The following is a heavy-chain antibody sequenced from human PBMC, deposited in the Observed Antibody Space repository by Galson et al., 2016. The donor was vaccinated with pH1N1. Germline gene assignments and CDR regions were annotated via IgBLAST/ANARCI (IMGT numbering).Heavy chain of an antibody. V-gene: IGHV1-2*06. J-gene: IGHJ3*01. CDR3: ARGPIGGPRWAFDL. Sequence: SVKVSCKASGYSFSDYYIHWVRQAPGQGFEWMGRMSPRNGATNDEQKFRRTLTMTRDTSINTAYMELSSLRADDTALYYCARGPIGGPRWAFDLWGQGTLVTVSS. CDR1: GYSFSDYY. CDR2: MSPRNGAT. D-gene: IGHD2-15*01.